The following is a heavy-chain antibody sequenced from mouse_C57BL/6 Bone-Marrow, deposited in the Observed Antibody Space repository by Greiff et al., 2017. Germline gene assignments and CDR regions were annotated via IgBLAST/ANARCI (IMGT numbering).Heavy chain of an antibody. J-gene: IGHJ4*01. D-gene: IGHD2-4*01. V-gene: IGHV6-3*01. CDR3: TGGYDYDDAMDY. CDR1: GFTFSNYW. Sequence: EVKVEESGGGLVQPGGSMKLSCVASGFTFSNYWMNWVRQSPEKGLEWVAQIRLKSDNYATHSAESVKGRFTISRDDSKSSVYLQKNNLRAEDTGNYYCTGGYDYDDAMDYWGQGTSVTVSS. CDR2: IRLKSDNYAT.